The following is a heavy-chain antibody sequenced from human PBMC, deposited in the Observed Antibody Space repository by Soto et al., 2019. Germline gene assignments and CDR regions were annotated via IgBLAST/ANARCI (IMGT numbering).Heavy chain of an antibody. D-gene: IGHD5-12*01. CDR2: IRSKANSYAT. J-gene: IGHJ3*02. CDR3: TSLVAIVATNNDAFDI. V-gene: IGHV3-73*02. CDR1: GFTFSGSA. Sequence: EVQLVESGGGLVQPGGSLKLSCAASGFTFSGSAMHWVRQASGKGLEWVGRIRSKANSYATAYAASVKGRFTISRDDSKNTAYLQMNSLKTEYAAVYYWTSLVAIVATNNDAFDIWGQGTMVTVSS.